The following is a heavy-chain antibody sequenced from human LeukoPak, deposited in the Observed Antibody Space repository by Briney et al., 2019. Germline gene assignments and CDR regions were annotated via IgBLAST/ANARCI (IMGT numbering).Heavy chain of an antibody. J-gene: IGHJ3*02. D-gene: IGHD6-6*01. CDR2: ISGSGGST. Sequence: GGSLRLSCAASGFTFSSYAMSWVRQAPGKGLEWVSAISGSGGSTYYADSVKGRFTISRDNSKNTLYLQMNSLRAEDTAVYYCAKDTPGGEQLAPFRVGGDAFDIWGQGTMVTVSS. CDR3: AKDTPGGEQLAPFRVGGDAFDI. CDR1: GFTFSSYA. V-gene: IGHV3-23*01.